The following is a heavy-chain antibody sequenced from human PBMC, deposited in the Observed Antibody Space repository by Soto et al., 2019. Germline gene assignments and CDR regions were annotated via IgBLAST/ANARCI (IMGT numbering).Heavy chain of an antibody. CDR3: ARDGLGYCSSSSCYDFDP. V-gene: IGHV1-18*01. CDR1: GNTFPNYG. CDR2: ISTDNGNT. Sequence: QAQLVQSGAEVKKPGASVKVSCKASGNTFPNYGISWVRQAPGQGLEWMGWISTDNGNTKYAQKFQGRVSMTTDTSTSTAYMELRSLRSDDTAVYYCARDGLGYCSSSSCYDFDPWGQGTLVTVSS. J-gene: IGHJ5*02. D-gene: IGHD2-2*01.